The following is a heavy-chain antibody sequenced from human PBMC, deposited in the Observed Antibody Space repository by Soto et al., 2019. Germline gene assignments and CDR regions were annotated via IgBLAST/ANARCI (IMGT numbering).Heavy chain of an antibody. V-gene: IGHV4-34*01. Sequence: SETLSLTCAVYGGSFSGYYWSWIRQPPGKGLEWIGEINHSGSTNYNPSLKSRVTISVDTSKNQFSLKLSSVTAADTAVYYCARIPGSATYYYYYGMDVWGQGATVTVSS. CDR1: GGSFSGYY. CDR3: ARIPGSATYYYYYGMDV. D-gene: IGHD2-21*01. CDR2: INHSGST. J-gene: IGHJ6*02.